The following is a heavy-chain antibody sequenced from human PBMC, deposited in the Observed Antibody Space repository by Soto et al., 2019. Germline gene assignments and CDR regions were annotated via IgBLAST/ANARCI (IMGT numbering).Heavy chain of an antibody. J-gene: IGHJ6*02. CDR1: GYTLTGYY. Sequence: ASVKVSCKASGYTLTGYYMHWVRRAPGQGLEWMGWINPNSGGTNYAQKFQGWVTMTRDTSISTAYMELSRLRSDDTAVYYCARGVPAAITYYYYYGMDVWGQGTTVTVSS. CDR2: INPNSGGT. D-gene: IGHD2-2*02. CDR3: ARGVPAAITYYYYYGMDV. V-gene: IGHV1-2*04.